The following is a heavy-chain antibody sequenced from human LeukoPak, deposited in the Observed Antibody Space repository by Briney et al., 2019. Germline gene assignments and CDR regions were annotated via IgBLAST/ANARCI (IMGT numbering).Heavy chain of an antibody. CDR2: INHSGST. CDR1: GGSFSGYY. V-gene: IGHV4-34*01. CDR3: AREAVTMVRGGRPFDY. J-gene: IGHJ4*02. D-gene: IGHD3-10*01. Sequence: PSETLSLTCAVYGGSFSGYYWSWIRQPPGKGLEWIGEINHSGSTNYNPPLKSRVTISVDTSKNQFSLKLSSVIAADTAVYYCAREAVTMVRGGRPFDYWGQGTLVTVSS.